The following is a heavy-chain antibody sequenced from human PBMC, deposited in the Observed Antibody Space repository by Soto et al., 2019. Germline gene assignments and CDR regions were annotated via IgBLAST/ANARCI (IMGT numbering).Heavy chain of an antibody. Sequence: GGSLRLSCAASGFSFGSYALSWVRQAPGKGLEWVSTISGSDGKTFYADSVKGRFSISRDASQSTLYLQMNSLRADDTAMYYCARWSYLDYWGQGTRVTVSS. CDR3: ARWSYLDY. V-gene: IGHV3-23*01. J-gene: IGHJ4*02. CDR1: GFSFGSYA. CDR2: ISGSDGKT. D-gene: IGHD3-3*01.